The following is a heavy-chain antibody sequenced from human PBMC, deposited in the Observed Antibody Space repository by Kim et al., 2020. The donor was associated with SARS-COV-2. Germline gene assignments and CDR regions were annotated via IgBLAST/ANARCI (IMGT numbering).Heavy chain of an antibody. D-gene: IGHD1-26*01. CDR3: ARSVGGSHFLSYFDY. Sequence: SETLSLTCTVSGDSINYYYWIWIRQPPGKGLEWIGDIYYSGSTKYNPSLKSRVTISVDTSKNQFSLRLSNLTAADTAVYYCARSVGGSHFLSYFDYWGQG. CDR2: IYYSGST. CDR1: GDSINYYY. J-gene: IGHJ4*02. V-gene: IGHV4-59*01.